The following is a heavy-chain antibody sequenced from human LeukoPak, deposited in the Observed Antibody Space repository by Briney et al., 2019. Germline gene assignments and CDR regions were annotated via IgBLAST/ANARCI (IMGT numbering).Heavy chain of an antibody. CDR2: IYYSGST. D-gene: IGHD3-22*01. Sequence: SQTLSLTCTVSGGSIGSGGYYWSWIRQHPGKGLEWIGYIYYSGSTYYNPPLKSRVTISVDTSKNQFSLKLSSVTAADTAVYYCAREGYYDSSGYANYWGQGTLVTVSS. CDR1: GGSIGSGGYY. V-gene: IGHV4-31*03. CDR3: AREGYYDSSGYANY. J-gene: IGHJ4*02.